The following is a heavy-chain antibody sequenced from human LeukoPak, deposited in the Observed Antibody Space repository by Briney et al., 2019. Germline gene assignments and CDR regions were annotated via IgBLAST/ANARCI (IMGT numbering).Heavy chain of an antibody. D-gene: IGHD2-15*01. CDR2: ISSRSRYI. V-gene: IGHV3-21*01. Sequence: GGSLRLSCAASGFSFSDYHMNWVRQAPGKGLEWVSSISSRSRYIYYADSVKGRFTTSRDNTKNSLYLQMNNLRAEDTGVYYCARDSAIVVLAYMDVWGKGTTVTVSS. J-gene: IGHJ6*03. CDR3: ARDSAIVVLAYMDV. CDR1: GFSFSDYH.